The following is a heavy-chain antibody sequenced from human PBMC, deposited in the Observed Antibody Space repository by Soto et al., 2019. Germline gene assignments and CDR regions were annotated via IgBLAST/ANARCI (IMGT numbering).Heavy chain of an antibody. Sequence: PSETLSLTCAVYGGCFSGYYWSWIRQPPGKGLEWIGEINHSGSTNYNPSLKSRVTISVDTSKNQFSLKMSSVTAADTAVYYCARGGVFGYSYGLIYYGMDVWGQRTNVTVS. V-gene: IGHV4-34*01. J-gene: IGHJ6*01. D-gene: IGHD5-18*01. CDR1: GGCFSGYY. CDR2: INHSGST. CDR3: ARGGVFGYSYGLIYYGMDV.